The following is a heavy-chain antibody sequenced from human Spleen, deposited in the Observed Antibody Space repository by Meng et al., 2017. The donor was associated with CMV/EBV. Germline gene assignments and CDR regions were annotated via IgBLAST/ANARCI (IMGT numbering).Heavy chain of an antibody. J-gene: IGHJ4*02. V-gene: IGHV3-23*01. CDR1: GFTFSSHA. CDR2: FTRDGEAT. D-gene: IGHD5-24*01. Sequence: ASGFTFSSHAMSWVRQASGKGLEWVSGFTRDGEATYYADSVRGRFTMSRDTSKNTLFLQMNSLRAEDTAVYYCAKGSRDGFNGLFDYWGQGALVTVSS. CDR3: AKGSRDGFNGLFDY.